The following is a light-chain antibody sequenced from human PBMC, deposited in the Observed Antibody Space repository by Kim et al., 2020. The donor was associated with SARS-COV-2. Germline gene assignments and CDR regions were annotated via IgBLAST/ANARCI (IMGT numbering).Light chain of an antibody. CDR3: TSYTRRSTLG. V-gene: IGLV2-14*03. CDR1: SNDIGGYNY. CDR2: DVT. J-gene: IGLJ3*02. Sequence: GQSITISCTGTSNDIGGYNYVSWYQQHPGKAPKLMIYDVTNRPSGVSNRFSGSKSANTASLTISGLQAEDEADYYCTSYTRRSTLGFGGGTQLTVL.